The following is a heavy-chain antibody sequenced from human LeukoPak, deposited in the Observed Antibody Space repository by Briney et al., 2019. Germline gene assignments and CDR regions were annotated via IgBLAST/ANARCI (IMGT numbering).Heavy chain of an antibody. CDR3: ASDCRSNSGHQGNVY. D-gene: IGHD2-2*01. Sequence: SVRVSCKASGGTFSSYTISWVRQDPGKGLECMGRIIPILGIANYAQKFQGRVTITADKSTSTAYMELSRLRSEDTAVYYCASDCRSNSGHQGNVYWVQGTIVTVSS. CDR2: IIPILGIA. CDR1: GGTFSSYT. V-gene: IGHV1-69*02. J-gene: IGHJ4*02.